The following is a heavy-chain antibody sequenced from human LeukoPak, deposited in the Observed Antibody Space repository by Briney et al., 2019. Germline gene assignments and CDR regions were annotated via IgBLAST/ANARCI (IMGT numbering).Heavy chain of an antibody. CDR1: GFTFSSYA. J-gene: IGHJ4*02. D-gene: IGHD3-3*01. Sequence: GGSLRLSCAASGFTFSSYAMSWVRQAPGKGLEWVSAISGSGGSTYYADSVKGRFTISRDNSKNTLYLQMNSLRAEDTAVYYCARVQFWSGYSAAPNFDYWGQGTLVTVSS. V-gene: IGHV3-23*01. CDR2: ISGSGGST. CDR3: ARVQFWSGYSAAPNFDY.